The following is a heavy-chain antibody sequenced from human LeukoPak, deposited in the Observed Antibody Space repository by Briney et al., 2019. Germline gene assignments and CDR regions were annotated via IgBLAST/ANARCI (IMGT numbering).Heavy chain of an antibody. Sequence: GESLRISCKASGYSFTTYWINWVRQMPGKGLEWMGGIDPSDSYTNYSPSFEGHVTISADKSITTVYLQWSSLKASDTAMYYCARQRGANWFDPWGQGTLVTVSA. CDR3: ARQRGANWFDP. J-gene: IGHJ5*02. CDR1: GYSFTTYW. V-gene: IGHV5-10-1*01. CDR2: IDPSDSYT.